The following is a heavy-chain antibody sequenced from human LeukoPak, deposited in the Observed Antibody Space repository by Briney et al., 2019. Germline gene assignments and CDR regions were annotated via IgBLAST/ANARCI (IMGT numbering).Heavy chain of an antibody. CDR3: ARYLHYATFFDY. V-gene: IGHV5-51*01. J-gene: IGHJ4*02. Sequence: GESLKISCKVSGYNFNNYWIAWVRQMPGKGLEWMGIIYPGDSDTRYSPSFQGQVTISADKSITTAYLQWSSLKASDTAIYYCARYLHYATFFDYWGQGTLVTVS. D-gene: IGHD3-16*01. CDR1: GYNFNNYW. CDR2: IYPGDSDT.